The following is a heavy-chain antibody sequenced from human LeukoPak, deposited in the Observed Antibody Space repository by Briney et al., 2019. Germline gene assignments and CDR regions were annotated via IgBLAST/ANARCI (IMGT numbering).Heavy chain of an antibody. CDR2: IYASGST. V-gene: IGHV4-61*02. Sequence: SETLSLTCSVSGGSISSDVYYWGWIRQPAGKGLEWIGRIYASGSTTYNSSLKSRVTISIDTAKNQFSLKLTSVTAADTAVYYCAGTRRYCSGGSCYNWFDPWGQGTLVTVSS. J-gene: IGHJ5*02. CDR1: GGSISSDVYY. D-gene: IGHD2-15*01. CDR3: AGTRRYCSGGSCYNWFDP.